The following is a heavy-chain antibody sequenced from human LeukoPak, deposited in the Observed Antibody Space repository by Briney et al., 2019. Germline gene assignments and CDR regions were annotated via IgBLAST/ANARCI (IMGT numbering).Heavy chain of an antibody. V-gene: IGHV3-30*02. D-gene: IGHD5-12*01. CDR2: IHYHGDNYI. CDR3: ARARYVVDIVALNWFDP. Sequence: GGSLRLSCVASGFTFSSYGMHWVRQAPGKGLQWVAFIHYHGDNYIHYADSAKGRFTISRDNSKNTLYLQMNSLRAEDTAVYYCARARYVVDIVALNWFDPWGQGTLVTVSS. J-gene: IGHJ5*02. CDR1: GFTFSSYG.